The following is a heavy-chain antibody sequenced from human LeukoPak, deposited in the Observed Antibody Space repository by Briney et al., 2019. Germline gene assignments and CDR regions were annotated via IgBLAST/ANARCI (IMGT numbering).Heavy chain of an antibody. CDR2: IFHSGGT. CDR1: GGSISSGYYY. Sequence: PSQTLSLTCTVSGGSISSGYYYWSWIRQHPGKGLEWIGYIFHSGGTSYNPSLKSRLTISVDTSKNHFSLKLSSVTAADTAVYYCARAPEPTTNGFDYWGQGILVTVSS. J-gene: IGHJ4*02. CDR3: ARAPEPTTNGFDY. V-gene: IGHV4-31*03. D-gene: IGHD1-14*01.